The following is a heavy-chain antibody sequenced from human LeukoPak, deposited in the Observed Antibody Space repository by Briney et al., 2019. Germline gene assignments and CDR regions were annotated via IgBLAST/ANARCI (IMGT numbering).Heavy chain of an antibody. CDR2: ISSSSSYI. CDR1: GFTFSSYS. V-gene: IGHV3-21*01. CDR3: AREGRAAAGTGGDY. Sequence: GGSLRLSCAASGFTFSSYSMNWVRQAPGKGLEWVSSISSSSSYIYYADSVKGRFTISRDNAKNSLYLQMNSLRAEDTAVYYCAREGRAAAGTGGDYWGQGTLVTVSS. D-gene: IGHD6-13*01. J-gene: IGHJ4*02.